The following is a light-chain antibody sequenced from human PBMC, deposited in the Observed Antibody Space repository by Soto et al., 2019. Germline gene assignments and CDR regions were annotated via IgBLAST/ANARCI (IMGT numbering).Light chain of an antibody. Sequence: IHMTQSPSSLSASVGDRITVTCRASQRITTYVNWYQLNPGEAPKLLISTSGTLQRGVPSRFSGSGSGTDFTLTITRLQPADFATYFCQQTYSTPYTFGQGTKLEIK. CDR2: TSG. CDR1: QRITTY. V-gene: IGKV1-39*01. CDR3: QQTYSTPYT. J-gene: IGKJ2*01.